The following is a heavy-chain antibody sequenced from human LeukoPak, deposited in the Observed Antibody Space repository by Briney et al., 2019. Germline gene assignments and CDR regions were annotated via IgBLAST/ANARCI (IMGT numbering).Heavy chain of an antibody. CDR2: MYYSGST. D-gene: IGHD5-12*01. J-gene: IGHJ4*02. Sequence: SETLSLTCTVSGGSISSSSYYWGWIRQPPGKGLEWIGSMYYSGSTYYNPSLKSRVTISVDTSKNQFSLKLSSVTAADTAVYYCARVSGYDWESFYDYWGQGTLVTVSP. V-gene: IGHV4-39*07. CDR3: ARVSGYDWESFYDY. CDR1: GGSISSSSYY.